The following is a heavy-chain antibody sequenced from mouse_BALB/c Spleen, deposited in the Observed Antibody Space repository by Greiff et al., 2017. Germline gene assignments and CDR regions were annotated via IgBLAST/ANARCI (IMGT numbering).Heavy chain of an antibody. V-gene: IGHV1-63*02. J-gene: IGHJ4*01. Sequence: VKLQESGAELVRPGTSVKISCKASGYTFTNYWLGWVKQRPGHGLEWIGDIYPGGGYTNYNEKFKGKATLTADTSSSTAYMQLSSLTSEDSAVYFCARGGLRSAMDYWGQGTSVTVSS. D-gene: IGHD2-4*01. CDR1: GYTFTNYW. CDR2: IYPGGGYT. CDR3: ARGGLRSAMDY.